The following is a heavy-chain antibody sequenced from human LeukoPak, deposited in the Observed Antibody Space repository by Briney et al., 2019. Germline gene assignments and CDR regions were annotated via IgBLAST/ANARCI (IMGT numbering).Heavy chain of an antibody. Sequence: GSLRLSCAASRFTFSNFALIWVRQAPGKGLEWVSIINDGGGNTYYADSVKGRFTISRDNSKNPLYLQMNSLRAEDTAIYYCAKLIHPYTSSWYPFDSWGQGTLVTVSS. D-gene: IGHD6-13*01. J-gene: IGHJ4*02. CDR3: AKLIHPYTSSWYPFDS. CDR1: RFTFSNFA. V-gene: IGHV3-23*01. CDR2: INDGGGNT.